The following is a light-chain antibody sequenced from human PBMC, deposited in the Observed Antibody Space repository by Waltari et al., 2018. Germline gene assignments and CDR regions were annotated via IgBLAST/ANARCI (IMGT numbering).Light chain of an antibody. J-gene: IGKJ3*01. CDR1: QSVLYSSNNKNY. V-gene: IGKV4-1*01. Sequence: DIVMTQSPHSLAVSLGERATINCKSTQSVLYSSNNKNYLGWYQQQPGQPPKLLIYWASTRESGVPDRFSGSGSGTDFTLTINSLQAEDVAVYYCQQYYSTPFTFGPGTKVDIK. CDR3: QQYYSTPFT. CDR2: WAS.